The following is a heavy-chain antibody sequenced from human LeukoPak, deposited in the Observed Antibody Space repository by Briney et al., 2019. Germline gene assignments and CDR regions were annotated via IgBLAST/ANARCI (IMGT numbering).Heavy chain of an antibody. CDR3: AKGFSAYSGSSLDS. Sequence: GGSLRLSCAASGFTFSSYAMSWVRQAPGKGLEWVSAISGSGGSTYYADSVKGRFTNSRDNSRNTLYLQMNSLRAEDTALYYCAKGFSAYSGSSLDSWGQGTLVTVSS. J-gene: IGHJ4*02. CDR1: GFTFSSYA. V-gene: IGHV3-23*01. D-gene: IGHD1-26*01. CDR2: ISGSGGST.